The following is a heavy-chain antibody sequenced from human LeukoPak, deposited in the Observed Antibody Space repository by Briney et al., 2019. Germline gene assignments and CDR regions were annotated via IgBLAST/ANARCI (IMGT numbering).Heavy chain of an antibody. CDR1: GYTFTRYG. CDR3: ARDSGSYYYSYFDY. D-gene: IGHD1-26*01. V-gene: IGHV1-18*01. Sequence: ASVKVSCKASGYTFTRYGISWVRQAPGQGLEWMGWISAYNGNTNYAQKLQGRVTMTTDTSTSTAYMELRSLRSDDTAVYYCARDSGSYYYSYFDYWGQGTLVTVSS. J-gene: IGHJ4*02. CDR2: ISAYNGNT.